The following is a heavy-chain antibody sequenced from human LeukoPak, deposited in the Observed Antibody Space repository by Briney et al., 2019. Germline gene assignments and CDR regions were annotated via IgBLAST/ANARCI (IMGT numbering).Heavy chain of an antibody. CDR2: IYYNGST. J-gene: IGHJ4*02. D-gene: IGHD2-2*01. CDR3: ARHGVPAAGAIDY. Sequence: SETLSLTCTVSGGSISSYYWSWIRQPPGKGLEWIGYIYYNGSTNYNPSLKSRVTISVDTSKNQFSLKLSSVTAADTAVYYCARHGVPAAGAIDYWGQGTLVTVSS. V-gene: IGHV4-59*01. CDR1: GGSISSYY.